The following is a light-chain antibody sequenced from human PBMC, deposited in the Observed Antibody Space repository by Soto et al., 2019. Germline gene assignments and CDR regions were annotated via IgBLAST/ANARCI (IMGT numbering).Light chain of an antibody. V-gene: IGKV3D-20*01. J-gene: IGKJ1*01. CDR3: QQYSSSRT. CDR1: QSVSSSR. CDR2: GGS. Sequence: DIVLTQSPATLSLSPGERATLSCGASQSVSSSRLAWYQQKAGLAPRLLIYGGSSRATGIPVRFSGSGSETDFTLTITRLEPEDFAVYYCQQYSSSRTFGQGTKVDIK.